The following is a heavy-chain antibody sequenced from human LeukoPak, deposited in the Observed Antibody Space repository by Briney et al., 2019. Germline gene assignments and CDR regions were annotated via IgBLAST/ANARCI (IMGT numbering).Heavy chain of an antibody. Sequence: AGGTLRLSCAASGFTFSSNAMNWVRQAPGKGLEWVSSIRMRSTYIYYADSVKGRFTISRDNAKNSLYLQMDSLRDEDTAVYYCTRAPYSSGWYTVDFWGQGTLVTVSS. J-gene: IGHJ4*02. CDR1: GFTFSSNA. CDR2: IRMRSTYI. CDR3: TRAPYSSGWYTVDF. D-gene: IGHD6-19*01. V-gene: IGHV3-21*01.